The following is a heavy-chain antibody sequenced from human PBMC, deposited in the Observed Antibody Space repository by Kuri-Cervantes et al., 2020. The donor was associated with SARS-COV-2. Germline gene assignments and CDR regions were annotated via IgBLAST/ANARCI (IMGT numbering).Heavy chain of an antibody. Sequence: GEFLKISCAVSGFTVSSYGMNWVRQAPGKGPEWVSHIGSSCNTIYYAYSVKGRFTISRDNAKNSLYLQMNSLRAEDTAVYYCASSCSSTSCFRPQGKNFDYWGQGTLVTVSS. V-gene: IGHV3-48*03. J-gene: IGHJ4*02. D-gene: IGHD2-2*01. CDR3: ASSCSSTSCFRPQGKNFDY. CDR2: IGSSCNTI. CDR1: GFTVSSYG.